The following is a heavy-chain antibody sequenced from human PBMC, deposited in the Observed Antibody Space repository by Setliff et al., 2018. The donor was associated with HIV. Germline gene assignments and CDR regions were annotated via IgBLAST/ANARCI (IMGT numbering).Heavy chain of an antibody. Sequence: GSLRLSCAASGFTFSGSDMHWVRQASGKGLEWVGRIRSKVNTYATAYAASVKGRFIISRDDSKNTAYLQLNSLKIEDTAVYYCTTGTRLVDWGQGALVTVSS. CDR2: IRSKVNTYAT. J-gene: IGHJ4*02. D-gene: IGHD2-21*01. CDR1: GFTFSGSD. CDR3: TTGTRLVD. V-gene: IGHV3-73*01.